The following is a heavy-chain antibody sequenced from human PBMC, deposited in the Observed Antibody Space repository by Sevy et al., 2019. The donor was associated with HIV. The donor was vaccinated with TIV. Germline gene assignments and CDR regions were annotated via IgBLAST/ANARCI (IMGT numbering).Heavy chain of an antibody. CDR2: IQYGGSNK. Sequence: GGSLRLSCAASGFSYSSYGMHWVRQAPGKGLEWVAYIQYGGSNKDYADSVKGRFTISRDNSKNTLGLQMNSLRVEDTAVYYCVKEGGGEGGDHWGQGTLVTVSS. V-gene: IGHV3-30*02. J-gene: IGHJ4*02. CDR1: GFSYSSYG. D-gene: IGHD2-21*01. CDR3: VKEGGGEGGDH.